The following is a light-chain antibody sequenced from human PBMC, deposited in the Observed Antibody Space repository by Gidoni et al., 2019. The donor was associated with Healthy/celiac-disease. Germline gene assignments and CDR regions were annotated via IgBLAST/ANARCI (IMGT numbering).Light chain of an antibody. Sequence: DIQMTQSPSTLSASVGDRVTITCRASQSISSRLAWYQQKPGKAPKLLIYKASSLESGVPSRFSGSGSGTEFTLTISSLQPDDFATYYCQQYNSYPWTCXXXTKVEIK. CDR2: KAS. V-gene: IGKV1-5*03. J-gene: IGKJ1*01. CDR1: QSISSR. CDR3: QQYNSYPWT.